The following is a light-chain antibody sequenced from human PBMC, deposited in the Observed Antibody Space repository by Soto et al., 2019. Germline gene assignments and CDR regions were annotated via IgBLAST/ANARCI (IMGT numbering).Light chain of an antibody. CDR1: QSVSSN. CDR3: QQYYNWPPRIT. J-gene: IGKJ5*01. Sequence: IVLTQSPTTLSSSPGDRVTLSCRPSQSVSSNFAWYQQKPGQAPRLLIYGASTRASGLPARFSGSGSGTEFTLTISSLQSEDFAVYYCQQYYNWPPRITFGQGTRLEIK. CDR2: GAS. V-gene: IGKV3-15*01.